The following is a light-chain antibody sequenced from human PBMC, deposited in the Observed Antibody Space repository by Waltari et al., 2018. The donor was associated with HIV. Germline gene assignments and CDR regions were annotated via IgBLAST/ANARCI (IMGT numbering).Light chain of an antibody. CDR1: QTLLHTDAKTY. Sequence: DIVMTQSPLSLSVTPGQPASISCTSSQTLLHTDAKTYLYWFLQKPGQPPQLLMSEVSNRFSGVPDRFSGSGSGTDFTLKISRVEADDVGVYYCMQSIHRPITFGQGTRL. CDR3: MQSIHRPIT. J-gene: IGKJ5*01. CDR2: EVS. V-gene: IGKV2D-29*01.